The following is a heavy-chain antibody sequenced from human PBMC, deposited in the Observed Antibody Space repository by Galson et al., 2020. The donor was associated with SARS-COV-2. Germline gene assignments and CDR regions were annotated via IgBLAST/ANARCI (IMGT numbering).Heavy chain of an antibody. CDR3: ARDSVSGYDLGYFYYYGMDV. Sequence: ASETLSLTCTVSGGSISSGDYYWSWIRQPPGKGLEWIGYIYYSGSTYYNPSLKSRVTISVDTSKNQFSLKLSSVPAADTAVYYCARDSVSGYDLGYFYYYGMDVWGQGTTVTVSS. J-gene: IGHJ6*02. CDR2: IYYSGST. CDR1: GGSISSGDYY. V-gene: IGHV4-30-4*01. D-gene: IGHD5-12*01.